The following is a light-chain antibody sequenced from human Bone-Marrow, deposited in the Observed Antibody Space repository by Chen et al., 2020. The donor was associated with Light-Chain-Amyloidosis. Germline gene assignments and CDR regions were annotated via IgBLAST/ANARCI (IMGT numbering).Light chain of an antibody. CDR1: SSDVGGETH. J-gene: IGLJ1*01. V-gene: IGLV2-14*01. Sequence: QSALTQPASVSGSPGQSFTLSCTGTSSDVGGETHVSWYQQHPDKAPKLMIYEVTNRPSWVPDRFSGSKSDNTASLTISGLQTEDEADYFCSSYTITNTLVFGSGTRVTVL. CDR2: EVT. CDR3: SSYTITNTLV.